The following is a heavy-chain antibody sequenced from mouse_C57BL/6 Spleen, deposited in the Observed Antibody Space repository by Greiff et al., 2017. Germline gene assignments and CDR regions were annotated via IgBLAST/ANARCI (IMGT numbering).Heavy chain of an antibody. J-gene: IGHJ3*01. CDR3: ARASNYDYDGAWFAY. CDR1: GYTFTSYW. D-gene: IGHD2-4*01. CDR2: IYPGSGST. V-gene: IGHV1-55*01. Sequence: QVQLQQPGAELVKPGASVKMSCKASGYTFTSYWITWVKQRPGQGLEWIGDIYPGSGSTNYNEKFKSKATLTVDTSSSTAYMQLSSLTSEDSAVYSCARASNYDYDGAWFAYWGQGTLVTVSA.